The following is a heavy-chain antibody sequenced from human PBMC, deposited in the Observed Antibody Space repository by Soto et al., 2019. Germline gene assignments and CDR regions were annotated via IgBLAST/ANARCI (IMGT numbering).Heavy chain of an antibody. J-gene: IGHJ5*02. Sequence: SETLSLTCSVLGDSISDTRYYWGWIRQSPEKGLEWIRSISHDGHAYYNPSLKSRVTLFADTSRNQFSLKMKSVTVADTALYFCARQVYGDYLGGNWFDPWGQGALVTVSS. D-gene: IGHD4-17*01. CDR2: ISHDGHA. CDR1: GDSISDTRYY. V-gene: IGHV4-39*01. CDR3: ARQVYGDYLGGNWFDP.